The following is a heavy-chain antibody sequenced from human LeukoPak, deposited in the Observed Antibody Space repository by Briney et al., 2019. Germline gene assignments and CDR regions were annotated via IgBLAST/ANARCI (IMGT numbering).Heavy chain of an antibody. CDR2: ISSSGSAM. J-gene: IGHJ5*02. CDR3: ARDLGGSSSSAWFDP. Sequence: GGSLRLSCAASGFTFSTYEMNWVRQALGKGLEWVSYISSSGSAMYYTDSVKGRFTISRDNAKNSLYLRMNSLRAEDTAVYYCARDLGGSSSSAWFDPWGQGTLVTVSS. D-gene: IGHD6-6*01. V-gene: IGHV3-48*03. CDR1: GFTFSTYE.